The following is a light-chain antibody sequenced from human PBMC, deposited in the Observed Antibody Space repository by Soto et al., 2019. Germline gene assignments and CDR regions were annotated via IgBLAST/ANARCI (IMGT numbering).Light chain of an antibody. V-gene: IGKV3-11*01. Sequence: EIVLTQSPATLSLSPGERATLSCRAGQSVSNYLGWYQQKSGQAPRLLISDVSNRATGIPDRFSGSGSGTYFTLTISSLEPEDFAVYYCQHRVNGPTFGGGTKVEIK. CDR1: QSVSNY. J-gene: IGKJ4*01. CDR2: DVS. CDR3: QHRVNGPT.